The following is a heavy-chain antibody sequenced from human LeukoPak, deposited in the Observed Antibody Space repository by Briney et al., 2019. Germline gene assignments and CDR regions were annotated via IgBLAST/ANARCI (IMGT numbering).Heavy chain of an antibody. CDR2: IIPIFGIA. Sequence: SVKVSCKASGGTFSSYAISWVRQAPGRGLEWMGRIIPIFGIANYAQKFQGRVTITADKSTSTAYMELSSLRSEDTAVYYCAREGGILTGYYYYFDYWGQGTLVTVSS. V-gene: IGHV1-69*04. J-gene: IGHJ4*02. CDR1: GGTFSSYA. CDR3: AREGGILTGYYYYFDY. D-gene: IGHD3-9*01.